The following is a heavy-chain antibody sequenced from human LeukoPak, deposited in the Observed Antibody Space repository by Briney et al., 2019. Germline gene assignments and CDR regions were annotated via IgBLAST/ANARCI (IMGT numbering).Heavy chain of an antibody. V-gene: IGHV3-23*01. Sequence: GGSLRLSCAASGFTFSSYAMSWVRQAPGKGLDWVSAISGSGGNTYYADSVKGRFTISRDNSKNTLYLQMNSLRAEDTAVYYCAKDQYGGNPQYYFDYWGQETLVTVSS. D-gene: IGHD4-23*01. CDR3: AKDQYGGNPQYYFDY. J-gene: IGHJ4*02. CDR1: GFTFSSYA. CDR2: ISGSGGNT.